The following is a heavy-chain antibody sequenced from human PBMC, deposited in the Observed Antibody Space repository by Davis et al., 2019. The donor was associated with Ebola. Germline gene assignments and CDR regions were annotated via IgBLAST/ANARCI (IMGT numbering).Heavy chain of an antibody. J-gene: IGHJ4*02. CDR3: ARGSTIFGVVTNTGPFDY. V-gene: IGHV4-34*01. D-gene: IGHD3-3*01. Sequence: PSETLSLTCAVYGGSFSGYYWSWIRQPPGKGLEWIGEINHSGSTNYNPSLKSRVTISVDTSKNQFSLKLSSVTAADTAVYYCARGSTIFGVVTNTGPFDYWGQGTLVTVSS. CDR1: GGSFSGYY. CDR2: INHSGST.